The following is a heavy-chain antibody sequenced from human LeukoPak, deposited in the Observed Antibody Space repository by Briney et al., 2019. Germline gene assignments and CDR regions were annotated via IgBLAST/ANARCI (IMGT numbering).Heavy chain of an antibody. CDR1: GGSISTSNYY. J-gene: IGHJ4*02. Sequence: PSETLSLTCSVSGGSISTSNYYWVWIRQSPEKGLEWIGSIFHNGNAFYSPSLQSRVTMSLDMSKNQFSLKLNSVTAADTAVYYCVREGPVRFLEQIDYWGQGTLVTVSS. V-gene: IGHV4-39*07. CDR2: IFHNGNA. CDR3: VREGPVRFLEQIDY. D-gene: IGHD3-3*01.